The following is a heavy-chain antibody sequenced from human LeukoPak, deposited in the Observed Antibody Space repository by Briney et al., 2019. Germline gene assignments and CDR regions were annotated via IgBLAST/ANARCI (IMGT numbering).Heavy chain of an antibody. Sequence: SETLSLTCTVSGGSISSSSYYWGWIRQPPGKGLEWIGSIYYSGSTYYNPSLESRVTISVDTSKNQFSLKLSSVTAADTAVYYCARLRWELLAYYFDYWGQGTLVTVSS. CDR3: ARLRWELLAYYFDY. CDR1: GGSISSSSYY. CDR2: IYYSGST. J-gene: IGHJ4*02. D-gene: IGHD1-26*01. V-gene: IGHV4-39*01.